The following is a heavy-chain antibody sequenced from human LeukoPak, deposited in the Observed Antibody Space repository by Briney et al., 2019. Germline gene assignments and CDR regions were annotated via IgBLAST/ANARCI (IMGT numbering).Heavy chain of an antibody. V-gene: IGHV4-34*01. CDR2: INHSGST. J-gene: IGHJ5*02. CDR1: GGSFSGYY. CDR3: ARIVGARVDP. Sequence: SETLSLTCAVYGGSFSGYYWSWIRQPPGKGLEWIGEINHSGSTNYNPSLKSRVTISVDTSKNQFSLKLSSVTAADTAVYYCARIVGARVDPWGQGTLVTVSS. D-gene: IGHD1-26*01.